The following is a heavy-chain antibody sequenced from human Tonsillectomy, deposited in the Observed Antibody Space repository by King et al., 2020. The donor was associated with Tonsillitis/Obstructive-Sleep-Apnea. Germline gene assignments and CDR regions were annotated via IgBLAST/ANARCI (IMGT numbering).Heavy chain of an antibody. J-gene: IGHJ6*03. CDR3: AGGGTTASYYYMDV. CDR1: GYTFISYG. D-gene: IGHD1-7*01. Sequence: VQLVESGAEVKKPGASVKVSCKASGYTFISYGISWVRQAPGQGLEWMGWINVYNGNTNYAQKFQGRVIMTTDTSTSTAYMELRSLRSDDTAVYYGAGGGTTASYYYMDVWGKGTTVTVSS. V-gene: IGHV1-18*01. CDR2: INVYNGNT.